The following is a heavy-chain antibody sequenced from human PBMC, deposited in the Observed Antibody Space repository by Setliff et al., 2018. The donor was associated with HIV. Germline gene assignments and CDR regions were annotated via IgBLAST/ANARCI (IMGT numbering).Heavy chain of an antibody. V-gene: IGHV1-69*13. CDR3: ARARGNYYGSGKVYYYYYYMDV. J-gene: IGHJ6*03. CDR1: GGTFSSYA. CDR2: IIPIFGTA. Sequence: GASVKVSCKASGGTFSSYAISWVRQAPGQGLEWMGGIIPIFGTANYAQKFQGRVTITADESTSTAYMELSSLRSEDTAVYYCARARGNYYGSGKVYYYYYYMDVWGKGATVTISS. D-gene: IGHD3-10*01.